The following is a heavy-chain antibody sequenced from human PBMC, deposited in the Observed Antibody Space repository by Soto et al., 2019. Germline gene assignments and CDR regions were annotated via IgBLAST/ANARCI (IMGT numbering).Heavy chain of an antibody. CDR3: ARDQAAYYDSGYYDLFDY. Sequence: PSQPLSLTCAISGDSVSSNSAAWNWIRQSPSRSLEWLGRTYYRSKWYNDYAVSVKSRITINPDTSKNQFSLQLNSVTPEDTAVYYCARDQAAYYDSGYYDLFDYWGQGTLVTVSS. J-gene: IGHJ4*02. V-gene: IGHV6-1*01. CDR1: GDSVSSNSAA. D-gene: IGHD3-22*01. CDR2: TYYRSKWYN.